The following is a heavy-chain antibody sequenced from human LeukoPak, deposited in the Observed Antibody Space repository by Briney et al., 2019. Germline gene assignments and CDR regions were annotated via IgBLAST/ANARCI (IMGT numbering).Heavy chain of an antibody. D-gene: IGHD6-13*01. CDR2: ISSSSSYI. V-gene: IGHV3-21*01. CDR3: TRAGTIAAAASDY. J-gene: IGHJ4*02. CDR1: GFTFSSYS. Sequence: PGGSLRLSCAASGFTFSSYSMNWVRQAPGKGLEWVSSISSSSSYIYYADSVKGRFTISRDNAKNSLYLQMNSLRAEDTAVYYCTRAGTIAAAASDYWGPGTLVTVSS.